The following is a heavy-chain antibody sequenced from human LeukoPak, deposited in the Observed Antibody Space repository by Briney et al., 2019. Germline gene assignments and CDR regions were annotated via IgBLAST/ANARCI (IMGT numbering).Heavy chain of an antibody. CDR1: GFTFSSYG. CDR2: IQYDGSNQ. CDR3: VRDRSGDDDFWSGYYTNYFDP. Sequence: QSGGSLRLSCAASGFTFSSYGMHWVRQAPGKGLEWVAYIQYDGSNQQYADSVKGRFSISRDRSKNIPYLQMNSLRPEDTAVYYCVRDRSGDDDFWSGYYTNYFDPWGQGTLVTVSS. J-gene: IGHJ5*02. D-gene: IGHD3-3*01. V-gene: IGHV3-30*02.